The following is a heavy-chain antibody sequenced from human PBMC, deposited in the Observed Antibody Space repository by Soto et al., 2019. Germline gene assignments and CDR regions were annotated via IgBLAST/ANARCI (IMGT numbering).Heavy chain of an antibody. V-gene: IGHV1-69*01. J-gene: IGHJ5*02. Sequence: SFRKSGGTVKSDAIGGGRHVPRQGLEWMGGIIPIFGTANYAQKFQGRVTITADESTSTAYMELSSLRSEDTAVYYCARGVIAAAGSLDWFDPWGQGTLVTVSS. CDR1: GGTVKSDA. CDR3: ARGVIAAAGSLDWFDP. D-gene: IGHD6-13*01. CDR2: IIPIFGTA.